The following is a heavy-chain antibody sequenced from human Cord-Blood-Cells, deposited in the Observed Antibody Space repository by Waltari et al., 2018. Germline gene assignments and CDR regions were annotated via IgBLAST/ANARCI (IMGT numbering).Heavy chain of an antibody. Sequence: QVQLVESGGGVVQHGRYLRPSCASSGFTFSRYAMLWVRPVPGKGLEWVEVISYDVSNKYYADSVKGRFTISRDNSKNTLYLQMNSLRAEDTAVYYCARGGMTTNDSSFDYWGQGTLVTVSS. J-gene: IGHJ4*02. CDR2: ISYDVSNK. V-gene: IGHV3-30*01. D-gene: IGHD2-8*01. CDR1: GFTFSRYA. CDR3: ARGGMTTNDSSFDY.